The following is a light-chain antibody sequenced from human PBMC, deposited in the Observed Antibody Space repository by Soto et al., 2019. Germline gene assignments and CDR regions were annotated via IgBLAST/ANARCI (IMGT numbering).Light chain of an antibody. Sequence: DIQVTQSPSTLSASVGDRVTITCRASHSIGNSMAWYQQKPGKAPKLLISDASSLEYWVSSRFSGSGSGTEFTLTISSLQPDDFLTYYCQQYNYNSRSFGGGTKVE. CDR1: HSIGNS. J-gene: IGKJ4*01. CDR2: DAS. CDR3: QQYNYNSRS. V-gene: IGKV1-5*03.